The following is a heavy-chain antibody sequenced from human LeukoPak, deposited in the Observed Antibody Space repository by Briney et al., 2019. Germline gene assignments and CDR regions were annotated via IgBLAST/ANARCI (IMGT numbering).Heavy chain of an antibody. CDR2: IKEDGSEI. V-gene: IGHV3-7*01. CDR1: GFTFSNYD. Sequence: GGSLRLSCAASGFTFSNYDMNWVRQAPGKGLEWVANIKEDGSEIYYVDVVKGRFTISRDNANNSLYLQMNSLGAEDTAVYYCARDLTPLIQLWPRSVDYNYGMDVWGQGTTVTVSS. D-gene: IGHD5-24*01. J-gene: IGHJ6*02. CDR3: ARDLTPLIQLWPRSVDYNYGMDV.